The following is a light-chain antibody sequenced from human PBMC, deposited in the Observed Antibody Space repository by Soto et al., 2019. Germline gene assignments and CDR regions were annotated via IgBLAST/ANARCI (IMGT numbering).Light chain of an antibody. J-gene: IGKJ2*01. CDR2: AAS. Sequence: ETVMTQSPATLSVSPGERATLSCRASQSVSSNLAWYQQTPGQAPRLLIFAASTRATGIPARFSGSGSGTEFTLTISSLQSEDFAVYYCQQYNDWPRTFVQGTNLQIK. CDR3: QQYNDWPRT. CDR1: QSVSSN. V-gene: IGKV3-15*01.